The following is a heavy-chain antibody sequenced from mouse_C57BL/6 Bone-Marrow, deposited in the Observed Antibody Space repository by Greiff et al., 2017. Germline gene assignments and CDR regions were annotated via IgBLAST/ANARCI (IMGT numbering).Heavy chain of an antibody. CDR2: IDPETGGT. Sequence: VKLMESGAELVRPGASVTLSCKASGYTFTDYGMHWVKQTPVHGLEWIGAIDPETGGTAYNQKFKGKATLTADKSSSKAYMELRSLTSEGSAVYYCTRSEGYYDWVWFATGAKGLWSLSLQ. V-gene: IGHV1-15*01. D-gene: IGHD2-3*01. CDR1: GYTFTDYG. J-gene: IGHJ3*01. CDR3: TRSEGYYDWVWFAT.